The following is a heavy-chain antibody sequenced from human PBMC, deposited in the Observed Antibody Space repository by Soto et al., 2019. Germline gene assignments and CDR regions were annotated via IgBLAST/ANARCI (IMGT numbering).Heavy chain of an antibody. Sequence: EVQLVESGGGLVQPGGSLRLSCAASGFTFSSYEMNWVRQAPGKGLEWVSYITSSGSAMYYADSVKGQFTISRDNAKNSLYLQMNSLRAEDTAVYYCARGRYYYGMDVWGPGTTVTVSS. CDR1: GFTFSSYE. V-gene: IGHV3-48*03. CDR2: ITSSGSAM. J-gene: IGHJ6*02. CDR3: ARGRYYYGMDV.